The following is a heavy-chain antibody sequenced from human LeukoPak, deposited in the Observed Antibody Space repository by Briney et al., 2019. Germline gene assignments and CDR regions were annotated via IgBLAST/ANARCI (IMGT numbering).Heavy chain of an antibody. CDR3: ARGGGSRQGSAFDI. D-gene: IGHD3-16*01. Sequence: PSETLSLTCTVSGGSISSGDYYWSWIRQPPGKGLEWIGYIYYSGSTYYNPSLKSRVTISVDTSKNQFSLKLSSVTAADTAVYYCARGGGSRQGSAFDIWGQGTMVTVSS. V-gene: IGHV4-30-4*08. CDR1: GGSISSGDYY. J-gene: IGHJ3*02. CDR2: IYYSGST.